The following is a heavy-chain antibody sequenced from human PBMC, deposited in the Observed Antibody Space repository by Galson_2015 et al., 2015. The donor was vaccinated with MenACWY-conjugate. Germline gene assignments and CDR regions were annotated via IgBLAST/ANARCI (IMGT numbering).Heavy chain of an antibody. CDR2: VNSDGSGT. D-gene: IGHD3-10*01. J-gene: IGHJ6*01. CDR1: GFTFSSYW. CDR3: ARSYGPGSDRKTSCMYG. Sequence: SLRLSCAASGFTFSSYWMHWIRQAPGKGLEWVSRVNSDGSGTGYADSVKGRFTISRDNAKNMVFLRMNRLKDEDTAVYSCARSYGPGSDRKTSCMYGGRQGST. V-gene: IGHV3-74*01.